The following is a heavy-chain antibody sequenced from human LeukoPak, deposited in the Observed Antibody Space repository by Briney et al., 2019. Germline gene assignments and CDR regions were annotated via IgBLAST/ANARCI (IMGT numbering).Heavy chain of an antibody. J-gene: IGHJ4*02. CDR3: ARVVSFTSDY. CDR2: ISGGGGNT. Sequence: QSGGSLRLSCAASVFTFNRYAMNWVRQARGKGLEGVSVISGGGGNTYYAEPSKGRFTISRDNSKNTLNLQMNSLRAKDTPLYYCARVVSFTSDYWGQRILVTVSS. CDR1: VFTFNRYA. V-gene: IGHV3-23*01.